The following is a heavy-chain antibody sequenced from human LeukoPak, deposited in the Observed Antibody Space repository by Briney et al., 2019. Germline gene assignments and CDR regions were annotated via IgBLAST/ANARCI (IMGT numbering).Heavy chain of an antibody. CDR3: ARDPATYYYDSSGYTHRAYNWFDP. CDR2: INPSGGST. J-gene: IGHJ5*02. Sequence: ASVKVSCKASGYTFTSYYMHWVRQAPGQGLEWMGIINPSGGSTSYAQKFQGRVTMTRDMSTGTDYMELSSLGSEDTAVYYCARDPATYYYDSSGYTHRAYNWFDPWGQGTLVTVSS. CDR1: GYTFTSYY. D-gene: IGHD3-22*01. V-gene: IGHV1-46*01.